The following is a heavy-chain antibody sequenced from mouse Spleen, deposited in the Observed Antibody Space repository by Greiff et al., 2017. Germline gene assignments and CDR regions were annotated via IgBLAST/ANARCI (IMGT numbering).Heavy chain of an antibody. CDR1: GFTFSSFG. CDR3: ARSGGYGPYYYAMDY. D-gene: IGHD2-2*01. V-gene: IGHV5-17*02. J-gene: IGHJ4*01. Sequence: EVQRVESGGGLVQPGGSRKLSCAASGFTFSSFGMHWVRQAPEKGLEWVAYISSGSSTIYYADTVKGRFTISRDNPKNTLFLQMTSLRSEDTAMYYCARSGGYGPYYYAMDYWGQGTSVTVSS. CDR2: ISSGSSTI.